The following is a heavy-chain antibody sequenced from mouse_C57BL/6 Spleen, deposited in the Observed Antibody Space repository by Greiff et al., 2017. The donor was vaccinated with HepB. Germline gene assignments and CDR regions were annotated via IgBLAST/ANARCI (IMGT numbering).Heavy chain of an antibody. V-gene: IGHV1-59*01. CDR3: ARETAQATDAY. CDR1: GYTFTSYW. CDR2: LDPSDSYT. J-gene: IGHJ3*01. D-gene: IGHD3-2*02. Sequence: LQQPGAELVRPGTSVKLSCKASGYTFTSYWMHWVQQRPGQGLAWIGVLDPSDSYTNYNQKFKGKATLTVDTSSSTAYMQLSSLPSEDSAVYYCARETAQATDAYWGQGTLVTVSA.